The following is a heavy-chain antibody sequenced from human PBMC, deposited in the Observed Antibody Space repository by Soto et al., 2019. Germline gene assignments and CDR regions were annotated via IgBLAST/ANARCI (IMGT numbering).Heavy chain of an antibody. Sequence: QVQLVQSGAEVKKPGASVKVSCKASGYPVTSYGIIWVRQAPGQGLEWMGWINTYNGNTNYAQKLQGRVTMTTDTSTSTAYMELRSLRSDDTAVYYCARDPVGPAWFDPWGQGTLVTVSS. CDR3: ARDPVGPAWFDP. V-gene: IGHV1-18*01. CDR2: INTYNGNT. J-gene: IGHJ5*02. D-gene: IGHD1-26*01. CDR1: GYPVTSYG.